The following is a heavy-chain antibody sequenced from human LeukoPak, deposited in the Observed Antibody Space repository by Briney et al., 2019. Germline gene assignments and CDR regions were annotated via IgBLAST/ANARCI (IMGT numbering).Heavy chain of an antibody. CDR1: GFTFSNYD. V-gene: IGHV3-21*01. CDR2: ISSSSSYI. D-gene: IGHD5-12*01. CDR3: ASPEHGYSGYDPPG. Sequence: PGGSLRLSCAASGFTFSNYDMHWVRQAPGEGLEWVSSISSSSSYIYYADSVKGRFTISRDNAKNSLYLQMNSLRAEDTAVYYCASPEHGYSGYDPPGWGQGTLVPVSS. J-gene: IGHJ4*02.